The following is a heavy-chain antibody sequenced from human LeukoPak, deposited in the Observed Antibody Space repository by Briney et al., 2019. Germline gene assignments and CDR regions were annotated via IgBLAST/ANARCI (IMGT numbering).Heavy chain of an antibody. V-gene: IGHV3-23*01. CDR1: GFTFSSYA. CDR2: ISGSGGST. D-gene: IGHD2-2*01. CDR3: AKDLIVVVQAVINARMDV. Sequence: GGSLRLSCAASGFTFSSYAMSWVRQAPGKGLEWVSAISGSGGSTYYADSVKGRFTISRDNSKNTLYLQMNSLRAEDTAVYYCAKDLIVVVQAVINARMDVWGQGTTVTVSS. J-gene: IGHJ6*02.